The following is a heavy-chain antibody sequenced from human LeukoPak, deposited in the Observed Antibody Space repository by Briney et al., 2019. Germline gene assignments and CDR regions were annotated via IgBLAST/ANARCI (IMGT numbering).Heavy chain of an antibody. V-gene: IGHV4-34*01. J-gene: IGHJ5*02. CDR2: INHSGST. CDR3: ARGCYDFWSGYYSANWFDP. CDR1: GGSFSGYY. D-gene: IGHD3-3*01. Sequence: SETLSLTCAVYGGSFSGYYWSWIRQPPGKGLEWIGEINHSGSTNYNPSLKSRVTISVDTSKNQFSLKLSSVTAADTAVYYCARGCYDFWSGYYSANWFDPWGQGTLVTVSS.